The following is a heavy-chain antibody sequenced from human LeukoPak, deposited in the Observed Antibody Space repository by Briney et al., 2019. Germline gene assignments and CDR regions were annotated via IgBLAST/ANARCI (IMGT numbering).Heavy chain of an antibody. D-gene: IGHD1-7*01. CDR2: MFHTGNS. J-gene: IGHJ3*02. CDR3: AREWNYYAFEI. CDR1: GYSINNGYY. V-gene: IGHV4-38-2*02. Sequence: SETPSLTCTVFGYSINNGYYWGWIRQAPGKGLEWIGSMFHTGNSYYNPSLKRRVTIAIDTSKNQFSLKLSSVTAADTAVYYCAREWNYYAFEIWGQGTMVSVSS.